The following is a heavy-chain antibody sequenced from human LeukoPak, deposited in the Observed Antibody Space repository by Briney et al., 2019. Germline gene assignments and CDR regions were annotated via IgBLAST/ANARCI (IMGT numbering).Heavy chain of an antibody. CDR3: ARGDSSYWLFFEY. CDR2: IYYSGNT. Sequence: SETLSLTCTVSGGSITSYYWSWIRQPPGKGLEWIGYIYYSGNTNYNPSLKSRVTISVDTSKSQFSLKLNSVTAADTAVYYCARGDSSYWLFFEYWGPGTLVTVSS. D-gene: IGHD6-6*01. J-gene: IGHJ4*02. CDR1: GGSITSYY. V-gene: IGHV4-59*01.